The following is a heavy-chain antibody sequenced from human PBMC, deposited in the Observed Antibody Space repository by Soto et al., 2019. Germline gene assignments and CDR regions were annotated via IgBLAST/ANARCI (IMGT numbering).Heavy chain of an antibody. CDR3: AREGRVYDILTGYYSYYYYGMDV. J-gene: IGHJ6*02. CDR2: ISSSSSYI. D-gene: IGHD3-9*01. V-gene: IGHV3-21*01. Sequence: ALRLSCAASGFTFSSYSMNWVRQAPGKGLEWVSSISSSSSYIYYADSVKGRFTISRDNAKNSLYLQMNSLRAEDTAVYYCAREGRVYDILTGYYSYYYYGMDVWGQGNTVTVSS. CDR1: GFTFSSYS.